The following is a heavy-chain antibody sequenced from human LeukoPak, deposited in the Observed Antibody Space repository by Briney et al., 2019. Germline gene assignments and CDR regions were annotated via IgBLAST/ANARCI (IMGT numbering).Heavy chain of an antibody. CDR3: ARGVAAAGPYYYYGMDV. CDR2: INPNSGGT. Sequence: ASVKVSCKASGYTFTGYYMHWVRQPPGQGLEWMGWINPNSGGTNYAQKFQGRVTMTRDTSISTAYMELSRLRSDDTAVYYCARGVAAAGPYYYYGMDVWGQGTTVTVSS. CDR1: GYTFTGYY. D-gene: IGHD6-13*01. V-gene: IGHV1-2*02. J-gene: IGHJ6*02.